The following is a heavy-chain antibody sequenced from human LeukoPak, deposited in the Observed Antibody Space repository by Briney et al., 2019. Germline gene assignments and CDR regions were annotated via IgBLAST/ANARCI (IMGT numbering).Heavy chain of an antibody. Sequence: SETLSLTCAVYGGSFSGYYWSWIRQPAGKGLEWIGRIYTSGSTNYNPSLKSRVTMSVDTSKNQFSLKLSSVTAADTAVYYCARDSTRWFDPWGQGTLVTVSS. V-gene: IGHV4-4*07. CDR1: GGSFSGYY. D-gene: IGHD2-2*01. CDR2: IYTSGST. J-gene: IGHJ5*02. CDR3: ARDSTRWFDP.